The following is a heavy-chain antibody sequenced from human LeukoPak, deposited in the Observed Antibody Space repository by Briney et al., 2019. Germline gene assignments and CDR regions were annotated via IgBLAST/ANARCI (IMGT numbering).Heavy chain of an antibody. Sequence: SETLSLTCTVSSASINSYYWSWIRQPPGKGLEWIGYIYSSGSTNYNPSLKSRVTISVDTSKSQFSLKLSSVTAADTAIYYCARGGYYGSGNDFRFDPWGQGTPVTVSS. CDR1: SASINSYY. D-gene: IGHD3-10*01. CDR3: ARGGYYGSGNDFRFDP. V-gene: IGHV4-59*01. CDR2: IYSSGST. J-gene: IGHJ5*02.